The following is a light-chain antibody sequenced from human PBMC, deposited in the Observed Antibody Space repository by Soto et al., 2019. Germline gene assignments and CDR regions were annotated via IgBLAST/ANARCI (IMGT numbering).Light chain of an antibody. CDR1: QGISNY. V-gene: IGKV1-27*01. Sequence: DIQMTQSPSSLSASVGDRVTITCRASQGISNYLAWYQQKPGKVPKLLIYAASTLQSVVPSRFSGSGSGTDFNITISSLQPEDVATYYCQKYNSVPRTFGQGTRVEIK. CDR3: QKYNSVPRT. J-gene: IGKJ1*01. CDR2: AAS.